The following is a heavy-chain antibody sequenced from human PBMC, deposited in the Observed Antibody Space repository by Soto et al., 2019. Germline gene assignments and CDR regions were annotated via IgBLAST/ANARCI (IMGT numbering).Heavy chain of an antibody. J-gene: IGHJ3*02. Sequence: ASVKVWCKASGYTFTSYGISWVRQAPGQGLEWMGWISAYNGNTNYAQKLQGRVTMTTDTSTSTAYMELRSLRSDDTAVYYCARDDLTGYYFAFDIWGQGTMVPVSS. CDR3: ARDDLTGYYFAFDI. D-gene: IGHD3-9*01. CDR2: ISAYNGNT. V-gene: IGHV1-18*01. CDR1: GYTFTSYG.